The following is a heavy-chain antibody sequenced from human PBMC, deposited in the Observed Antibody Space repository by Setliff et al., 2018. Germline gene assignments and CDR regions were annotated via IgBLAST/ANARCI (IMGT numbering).Heavy chain of an antibody. CDR1: GGSFSDYH. D-gene: IGHD6-6*01. Sequence: KSSETLSLTCGASGGSFSDYHWTWIRQSPEKGLEWIGEINHRGSTNYNPSLKSRVTISIDTSRDQFSLKLISMIAADTAVYYCARGRNIAARLLDSWGQGTLVTVSS. CDR3: ARGRNIAARLLDS. V-gene: IGHV4-34*01. J-gene: IGHJ4*02. CDR2: INHRGST.